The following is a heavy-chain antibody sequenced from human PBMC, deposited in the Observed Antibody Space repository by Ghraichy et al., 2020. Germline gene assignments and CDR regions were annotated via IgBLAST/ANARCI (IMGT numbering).Heavy chain of an antibody. CDR3: ARGLRYCSGPSCPNCFDP. J-gene: IGHJ5*02. V-gene: IGHV2-5*02. D-gene: IGHD2-2*01. CDR1: GFSLSTRGVG. CDR2: IYWDDDK. Sequence: SGPTLVKPTQTLTLTCTFSGFSLSTRGVGVGWIRQPPGKALEWLALIYWDDDKRYSPSLESRLTITKDTSKSQVVLTMTNVDPVDTVTYYCARGLRYCSGPSCPNCFDPWGQGTLVTVSS.